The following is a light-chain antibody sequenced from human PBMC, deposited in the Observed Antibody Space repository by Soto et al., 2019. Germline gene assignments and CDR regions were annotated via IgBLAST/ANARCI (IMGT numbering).Light chain of an antibody. CDR1: QSVSSNY. V-gene: IGKV3-20*01. CDR3: QQCGSSPLT. J-gene: IGKJ4*01. CDR2: GAS. Sequence: EIVLTQSPGTLSLSPGERATLSCRASQSVSSNYLAWYQQKPGQAPRLLIYGASSRATGIPDRFSGSGSGTDYTFTISRLEPEDFAVYYCQQCGSSPLTFGGGTKVEIK.